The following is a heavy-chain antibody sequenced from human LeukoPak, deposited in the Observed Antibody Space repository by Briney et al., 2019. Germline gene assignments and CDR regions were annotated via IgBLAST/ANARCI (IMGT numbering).Heavy chain of an antibody. D-gene: IGHD2-2*01. V-gene: IGHV4-34*01. CDR2: INHSGST. J-gene: IGHJ4*02. CDR3: ARGGCSSTSCYYDY. Sequence: PSETLSLTCAVYGGSFSGYFWSWIRQPPGKGLEWIGEINHSGSTNYNPSLKSRVTISVDTSKNQFSLKVSSVTAADTAVYYCARGGCSSTSCYYDYWDQGTLVTVSS. CDR1: GGSFSGYF.